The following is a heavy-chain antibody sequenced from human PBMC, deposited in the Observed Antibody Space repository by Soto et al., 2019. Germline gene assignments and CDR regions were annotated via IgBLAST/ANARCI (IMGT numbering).Heavy chain of an antibody. V-gene: IGHV3-21*01. D-gene: IGHD2-2*01. J-gene: IGHJ4*02. CDR2: ISSSSSYI. CDR1: GFTFSSYS. CDR3: ARAVRGYCSSTSCFLLDY. Sequence: PGGSLRLSCAASGFTFSSYSMNWVRQAPGKGLEWVSSISSSSSYIYYADSVKGRFTISRDNTKNSLYLQMNSLRAEDTAVYYCARAVRGYCSSTSCFLLDYWGQGTLVTVSS.